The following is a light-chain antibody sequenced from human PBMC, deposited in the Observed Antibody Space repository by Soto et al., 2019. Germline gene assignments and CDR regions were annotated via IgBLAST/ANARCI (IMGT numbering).Light chain of an antibody. J-gene: IGKJ5*01. Sequence: EIVLTQSPGTLSLSPGERATLSCRASQSVSSSYLAWYQQKPGQAPRLLIYGESSMATGIPDRFSGSGSVTDFTLTISRLEPEDFAVYYCQQYGSSLITFGQGTRLEIK. CDR2: GES. CDR3: QQYGSSLIT. CDR1: QSVSSSY. V-gene: IGKV3-20*01.